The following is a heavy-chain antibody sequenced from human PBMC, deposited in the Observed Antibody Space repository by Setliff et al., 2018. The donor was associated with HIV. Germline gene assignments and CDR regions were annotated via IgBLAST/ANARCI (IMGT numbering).Heavy chain of an antibody. Sequence: GGSLRLSCAASGFTFSYYTMHWIRQTPDNGLEWVAVIWYDGSNKYYADSVKGRFTISRDNSKNTLYLQMNSLRAEDTAVYYCAKDHYGMDVWGQGTTVTVSS. CDR1: GFTFSYYT. CDR2: IWYDGSNK. V-gene: IGHV3-30*02. CDR3: AKDHYGMDV. J-gene: IGHJ6*02.